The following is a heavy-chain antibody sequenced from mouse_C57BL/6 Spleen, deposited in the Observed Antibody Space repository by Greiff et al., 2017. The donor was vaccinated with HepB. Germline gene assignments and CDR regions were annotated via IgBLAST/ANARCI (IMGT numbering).Heavy chain of an antibody. CDR1: GYTFTSYW. Sequence: QVQLQQPGAELVKPGASVKLSCKASGYTFTSYWMHWVKQRPGQGLEWIGMIHPNSGSTNYNEKFKSKATLTVDKSSSTAYMQLSSLTSEDSAVYYCARSGDYYDSLDYWGQGTTLTVSS. V-gene: IGHV1-64*01. D-gene: IGHD1-1*01. CDR3: ARSGDYYDSLDY. J-gene: IGHJ2*01. CDR2: IHPNSGST.